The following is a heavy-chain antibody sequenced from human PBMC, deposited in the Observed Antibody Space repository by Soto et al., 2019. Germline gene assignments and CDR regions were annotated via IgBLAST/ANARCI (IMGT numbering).Heavy chain of an antibody. Sequence: ASVKVSCKTSGFTFSRHGLNWVRQAPGQGLEWMGWISGYNGNTKYAQKFQGRVTMTTDTSTSTVYMELRRLRSDDTAIYYCARWAGEVHDFGGHFDNWGQGTLVTVSS. D-gene: IGHD4-17*01. V-gene: IGHV1-18*04. J-gene: IGHJ4*02. CDR1: GFTFSRHG. CDR3: ARWAGEVHDFGGHFDN. CDR2: ISGYNGNT.